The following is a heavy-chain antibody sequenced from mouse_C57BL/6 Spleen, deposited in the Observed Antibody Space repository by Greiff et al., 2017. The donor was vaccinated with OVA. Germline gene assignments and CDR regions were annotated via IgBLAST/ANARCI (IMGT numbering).Heavy chain of an antibody. CDR2: IHPNSGST. CDR3: ARPPYGNYPYYYAMDY. V-gene: IGHV1-64*01. CDR1: GYTFTSYW. Sequence: QVHVKQPGAELVKPGASVKLSCKASGYTFTSYWMHWVKQRPGQGLEWIGMIHPNSGSTNYNEKFKSKATLTVDKSSSTAYMQLSSLTSEDSAVYYCARPPYGNYPYYYAMDYWGQGTSVTVSS. D-gene: IGHD2-1*01. J-gene: IGHJ4*01.